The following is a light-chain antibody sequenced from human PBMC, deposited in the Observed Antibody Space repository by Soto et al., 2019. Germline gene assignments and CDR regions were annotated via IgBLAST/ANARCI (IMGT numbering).Light chain of an antibody. J-gene: IGKJ1*01. CDR1: HSLLHSNGYNY. CDR2: WAS. Sequence: ILMTQNPISLPLTPGERAFISSRSSHSLLHSNGYNYLDWYLQKPGQSPRLLIHWASTRESGVPDRFSGSGSGTDFTLTISSLQGEDVAVYYCQQYYTIPWTVGQGTKV. CDR3: QQYYTIPWT. V-gene: IGKV2-28*01.